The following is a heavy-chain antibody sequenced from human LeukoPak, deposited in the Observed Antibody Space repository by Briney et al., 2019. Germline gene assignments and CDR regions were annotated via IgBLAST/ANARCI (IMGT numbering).Heavy chain of an antibody. J-gene: IGHJ6*02. D-gene: IGHD2-2*01. CDR3: ARGYCSSTSCQMRAYYYYGMDV. V-gene: IGHV1-18*01. CDR2: ISAYNGNT. CDR1: GYTFTSYG. Sequence: ASVTVSCKASGYTFTSYGISWVRQAPGQGLEWMGWISAYNGNTIYAQKLQGRVTMTTDTSTSTAYMELRSLRSDDTAVYYCARGYCSSTSCQMRAYYYYGMDVWGQGTTVTVSS.